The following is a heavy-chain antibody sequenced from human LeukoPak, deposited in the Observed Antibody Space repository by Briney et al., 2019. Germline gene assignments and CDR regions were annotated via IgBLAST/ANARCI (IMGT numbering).Heavy chain of an antibody. D-gene: IGHD3-9*01. CDR2: IYTSGST. V-gene: IGHV4-61*02. CDR1: GGSISSGSYY. J-gene: IGHJ3*02. Sequence: PSQTLSLTCTVSGGSISSGSYYWSWIRQPAGKGLEWIGRIYTSGSTNYNPPLKSRVTISVDTSKNQFSLKLSSVTAADTAVYYCARDVPPMALRYFGDAFDIWGQGTMVTVSS. CDR3: ARDVPPMALRYFGDAFDI.